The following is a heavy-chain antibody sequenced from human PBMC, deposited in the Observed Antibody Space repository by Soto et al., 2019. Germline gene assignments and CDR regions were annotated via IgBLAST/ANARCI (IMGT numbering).Heavy chain of an antibody. CDR2: INPSSGDT. D-gene: IGHD2-15*01. V-gene: IGHV1-2*02. Sequence: ASVKVSCKASGYIFTAYSMHWVRQAPGQGLEWLGWINPSSGDTIYAQKFQDRVTMTCDTSVSTAYLELSSLSSDDTALYYCAREASAVVSLDYWGQGTLVTV. CDR3: AREASAVVSLDY. CDR1: GYIFTAYS. J-gene: IGHJ4*02.